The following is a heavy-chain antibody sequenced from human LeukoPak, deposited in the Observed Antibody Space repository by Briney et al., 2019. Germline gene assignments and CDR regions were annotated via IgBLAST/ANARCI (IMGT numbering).Heavy chain of an antibody. Sequence: PSETLSLTSAVYGGSFSGYYWSWIRQPPGKGLEWIGEINHSGSTNYNPSLKSRVTLSVDTSRNQFSLSLRSMTAADTAVYYCARTEPSGTTSHWGQGTLVTVSS. J-gene: IGHJ4*02. CDR1: GGSFSGYY. V-gene: IGHV4-34*01. CDR3: ARTEPSGTTSH. CDR2: INHSGST. D-gene: IGHD1-1*01.